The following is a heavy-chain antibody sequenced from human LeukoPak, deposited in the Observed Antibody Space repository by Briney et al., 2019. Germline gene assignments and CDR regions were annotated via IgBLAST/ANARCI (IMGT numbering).Heavy chain of an antibody. D-gene: IGHD5-12*01. Sequence: GASVKVSCKASRGTFSSYSISWVRQDPGQGLEWMGGLIPIFGTANYAQKFQGGVTITADESTSTAYMELSSLRSEDTAVYYCASSGNDSGYGPDFDYWGQGSLVTVSS. CDR3: ASSGNDSGYGPDFDY. J-gene: IGHJ4*02. CDR1: RGTFSSYS. CDR2: LIPIFGTA. V-gene: IGHV1-69*13.